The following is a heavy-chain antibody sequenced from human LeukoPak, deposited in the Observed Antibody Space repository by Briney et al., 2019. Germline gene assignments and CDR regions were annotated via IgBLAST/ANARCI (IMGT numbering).Heavy chain of an antibody. CDR1: GFPFPGYW. D-gene: IGHD5-24*01. Sequence: GEDLMIYCKSVGFPFPGYWIGWLRPMPDKGVEWIGCIYPGYSETRYSPPVEGQVTMSADMSINTAYLQWSSLEASDSGIYYGVRLDGTRGGDCWGQGTLVTVSS. CDR3: VRLDGTRGGDC. V-gene: IGHV5-51*01. J-gene: IGHJ4*02. CDR2: IYPGYSET.